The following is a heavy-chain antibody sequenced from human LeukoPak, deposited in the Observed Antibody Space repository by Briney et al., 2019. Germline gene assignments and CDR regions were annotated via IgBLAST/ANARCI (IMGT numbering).Heavy chain of an antibody. CDR1: GFTFSSYD. J-gene: IGHJ3*02. CDR2: ISARSTII. V-gene: IGHV3-48*02. D-gene: IGHD6-13*01. CDR3: ARDAGSSWYWGALDM. Sequence: PGGSLRHSCVASGFTFSSYDMNWVRQAPGKGLEWVSYISARSTIIYYADSVKGRFTVSGDEAKNSMYLQMNSLRDEDTAIYYCARDAGSSWYWGALDMWGQGTVVIVSS.